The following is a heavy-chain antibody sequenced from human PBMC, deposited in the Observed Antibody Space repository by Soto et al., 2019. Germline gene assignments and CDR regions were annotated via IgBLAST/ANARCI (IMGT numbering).Heavy chain of an antibody. Sequence: QVQLVQSGAEVKKPGASVKVSCKASGYTFTSYGISWVRQAPGQGLEWMGWISAYNGNTNYAQKLQGRVTITTDTTSSTAYRELRSLRSDGTAVYYCARAGGEDIVVVPAAIPPEVGYYYYGMDVWGQGTTVTVSS. CDR3: ARAGGEDIVVVPAAIPPEVGYYYYGMDV. J-gene: IGHJ6*02. V-gene: IGHV1-18*04. D-gene: IGHD2-2*01. CDR1: GYTFTSYG. CDR2: ISAYNGNT.